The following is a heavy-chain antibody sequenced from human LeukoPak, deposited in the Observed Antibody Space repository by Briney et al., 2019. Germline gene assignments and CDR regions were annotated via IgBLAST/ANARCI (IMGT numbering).Heavy chain of an antibody. V-gene: IGHV1-3*01. Sequence: ASVKVSCKASGYTFTSYAMHWVRPAPGQRLEWMGWINAGNGNTKYSQKFQGRVTITRDTSASTAYMELSSLRSEDTAVYYCARSLSDSSGWYYFDYWGQGTLVTVSS. CDR2: INAGNGNT. CDR3: ARSLSDSSGWYYFDY. J-gene: IGHJ4*02. D-gene: IGHD6-19*01. CDR1: GYTFTSYA.